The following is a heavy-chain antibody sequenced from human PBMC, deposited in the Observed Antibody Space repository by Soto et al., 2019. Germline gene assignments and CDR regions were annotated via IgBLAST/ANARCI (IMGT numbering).Heavy chain of an antibody. D-gene: IGHD3-10*02. Sequence: PSETLSLPCSVSGDYISHLDYFWSWIRQPPGQALEYIGYIYKSATTYYNPSFESRVAISVDTSKSQFSLNVTSVTPADTAVYFPAGAGFCQCHGDFPNCYYFRARGAPDI. CDR2: IYKSATT. J-gene: IGHJ3*02. CDR1: GDYISHLDYF. V-gene: IGHV4-30-4*01. CDR3: AGAGFCQCHGDFPNCYYFRARGAPDI.